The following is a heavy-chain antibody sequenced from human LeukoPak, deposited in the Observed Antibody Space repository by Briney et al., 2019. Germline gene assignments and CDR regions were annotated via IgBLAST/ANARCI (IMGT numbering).Heavy chain of an antibody. Sequence: SETLSLTCTVSGGSISSYYWSWIRQPPGKGLEWIGYIYYSGSTNYNPSLKSRVTISVDTSKNQFTLKLSSVTAADTAVYYCARESAAYYYDSSGYYDAFDIWGQGTMVTVSS. J-gene: IGHJ3*02. V-gene: IGHV4-59*01. CDR1: GGSISSYY. D-gene: IGHD3-22*01. CDR2: IYYSGST. CDR3: ARESAAYYYDSSGYYDAFDI.